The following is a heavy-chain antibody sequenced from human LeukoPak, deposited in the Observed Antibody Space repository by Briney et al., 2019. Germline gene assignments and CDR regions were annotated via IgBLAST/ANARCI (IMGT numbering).Heavy chain of an antibody. CDR2: ISSSSSYI. CDR3: ARDPTVGGIYFDY. Sequence: GGSLRLSCAASGSTFSSYSMNWVRQAPGKGLEWVSSISSSSSYIYYADSVKGRFTISRDNAKNSLYLQMNSLRAEDTAVYYCARDPTVGGIYFDYWGQGTLVTVSS. V-gene: IGHV3-21*01. D-gene: IGHD4-23*01. CDR1: GSTFSSYS. J-gene: IGHJ4*02.